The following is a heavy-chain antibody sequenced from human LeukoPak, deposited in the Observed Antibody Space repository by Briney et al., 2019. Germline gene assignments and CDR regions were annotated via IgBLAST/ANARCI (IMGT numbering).Heavy chain of an antibody. V-gene: IGHV3-9*01. Sequence: PGRSLRLSCAASGFTFDDYATHWVRQAPGKGLEWVSGISYNSDTIAYADSVKGRFTISRDNAKNSLYLQMNSLRAEDTALYYCAKDYCGGDCYSGWYFDLWGRGTLATVSS. CDR2: ISYNSDTI. CDR1: GFTFDDYA. CDR3: AKDYCGGDCYSGWYFDL. D-gene: IGHD2-21*02. J-gene: IGHJ2*01.